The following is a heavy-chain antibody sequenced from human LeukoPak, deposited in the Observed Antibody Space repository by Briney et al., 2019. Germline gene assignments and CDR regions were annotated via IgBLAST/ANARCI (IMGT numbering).Heavy chain of an antibody. CDR3: ARDSSGWSVDY. D-gene: IGHD6-19*01. V-gene: IGHV3-11*05. CDR2: ISSTSSYI. Sequence: GGSLRLSCAASGFTFSDYYMSWIRQAPGKGLEWVSFISSTSSYIKDADSVKGRFTISRDNAKKSLYLQVNSLRAEDTAVYYCARDSSGWSVDYWGQGTLVTVSS. CDR1: GFTFSDYY. J-gene: IGHJ4*02.